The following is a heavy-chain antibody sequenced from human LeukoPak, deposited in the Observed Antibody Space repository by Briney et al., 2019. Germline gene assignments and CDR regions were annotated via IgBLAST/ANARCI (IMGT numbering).Heavy chain of an antibody. D-gene: IGHD4/OR15-4a*01. V-gene: IGHV3-30-3*01. CDR1: GFTFSSYA. Sequence: GGSLRLSCAASGFTFSSYAMHWVRQAPGKGLEWVAVISYDGSNKYYADSVKGRFTISRDNAKNSLYLQMNSLRAEDTAVYYCARDVHSANWGQGTLVTVSS. CDR2: ISYDGSNK. CDR3: ARDVHSAN. J-gene: IGHJ4*02.